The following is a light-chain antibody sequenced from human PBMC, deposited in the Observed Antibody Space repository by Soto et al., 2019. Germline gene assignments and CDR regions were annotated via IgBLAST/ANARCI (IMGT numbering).Light chain of an antibody. CDR1: QSVSSY. V-gene: IGKV3-11*01. J-gene: IGKJ4*01. CDR2: GAS. Sequence: EIVLTQSPATLSLSPGESATLSCRASQSVSSYLAWYQQKPGQAPRLLIYGASNRATGIQARFSGSGSGTESTLTIRSLEAEDSAVYYCLQRSNWLTFGGGTKVDIK. CDR3: LQRSNWLT.